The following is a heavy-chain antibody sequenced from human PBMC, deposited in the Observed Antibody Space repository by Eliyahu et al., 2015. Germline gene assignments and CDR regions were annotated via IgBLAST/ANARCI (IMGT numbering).Heavy chain of an antibody. CDR2: ISGTGSNT. D-gene: IGHD3-10*01. CDR1: GFTFXRLX. CDR3: AKAQEANVRFGELFLPYDGFDI. V-gene: IGHV3-23*01. Sequence: EVQVLESGGGLVRPGGSLRLXCAASGFTFXRLXMXXGPQAPGKAVEWGSSISGTGSNTYYAESLKGRFTISRDNSKNTMYLQMNSLRAEDTAIYYCAKAQEANVRFGELFLPYDGFDIWGQGTMVTVSS. J-gene: IGHJ3*02.